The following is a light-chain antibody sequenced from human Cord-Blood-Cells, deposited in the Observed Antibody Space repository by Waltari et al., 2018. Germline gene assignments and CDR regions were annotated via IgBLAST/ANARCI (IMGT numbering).Light chain of an antibody. CDR3: QQYDNLPA. Sequence: IQMTQSPSSLSASVGDRVTITCQASQDISNYLNWNQQKPGNASKPLIYEASNLETGVPARFSGSGSGTDFTFTISSLQPEDIATYYWQQYDNLPAFGGGTKVEIK. J-gene: IGKJ4*01. V-gene: IGKV1-33*01. CDR2: EAS. CDR1: QDISNY.